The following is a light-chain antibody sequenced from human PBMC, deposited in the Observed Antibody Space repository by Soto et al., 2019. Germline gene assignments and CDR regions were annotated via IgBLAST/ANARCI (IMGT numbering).Light chain of an antibody. CDR3: QKCNSAPFT. Sequence: DIQMTQSPSSLSASVGDKVTITCRASVGISNFLAWYQQKPGKAPKLLISAASTLQSGVPSRFSGSGSETDFTLTISSLQPEDVATYYCQKCNSAPFTFGPGTKVDIK. CDR1: VGISNF. J-gene: IGKJ3*01. V-gene: IGKV1-27*01. CDR2: AAS.